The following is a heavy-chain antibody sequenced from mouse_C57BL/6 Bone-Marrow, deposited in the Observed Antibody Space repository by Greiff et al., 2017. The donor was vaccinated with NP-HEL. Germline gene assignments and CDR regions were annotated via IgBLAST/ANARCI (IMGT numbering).Heavy chain of an antibody. CDR3: ARNAGNYPPCGFDV. D-gene: IGHD2-1*01. CDR2: IWTGGGT. CDR1: GFSLTSYA. Sequence: VKLVESGPGLVAPSQSLSITCTVSGFSLTSYAISWVRQPPGKGLEWLGVIWTGGGTNYNSALKSRLSISKDNSKSQVFLKMNSLQTDDTARYYCARNAGNYPPCGFDVWGTGTTVTVSS. J-gene: IGHJ1*03. V-gene: IGHV2-9-1*01.